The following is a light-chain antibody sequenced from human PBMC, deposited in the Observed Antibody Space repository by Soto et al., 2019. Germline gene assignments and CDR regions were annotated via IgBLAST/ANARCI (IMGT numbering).Light chain of an antibody. CDR1: QSVKSNY. Sequence: EIVLTQSPGTLSLSPGERATLSCRASQSVKSNYLAWYQQKPGQGPRLLMYGASSRATGIPDRFSGSGSGTDFTLTISRLEPEDCAVYYWQQYDSSPRTFGQGTKVEIK. CDR2: GAS. CDR3: QQYDSSPRT. V-gene: IGKV3-20*01. J-gene: IGKJ1*01.